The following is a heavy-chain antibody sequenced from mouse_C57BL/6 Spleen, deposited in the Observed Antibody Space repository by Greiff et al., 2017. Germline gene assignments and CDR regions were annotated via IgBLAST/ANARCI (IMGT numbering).Heavy chain of an antibody. J-gene: IGHJ4*01. CDR3: ARYSLYYYAMDY. Sequence: QVQLKESGTELVKPGASVKLSCKASGYTFTSYWMHWVKQRPGQGLEWIGNINPSNGGTNYNEKFKSKATLTVDKSSSTAYMQLSSLTSEDSAVYYCARYSLYYYAMDYWGQGTSVTVSS. CDR2: INPSNGGT. CDR1: GYTFTSYW. D-gene: IGHD2-12*01. V-gene: IGHV1-53*01.